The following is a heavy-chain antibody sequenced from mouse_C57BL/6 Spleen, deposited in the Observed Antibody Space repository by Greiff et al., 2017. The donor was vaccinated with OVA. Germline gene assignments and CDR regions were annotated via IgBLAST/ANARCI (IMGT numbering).Heavy chain of an antibody. Sequence: EVQLQQSGPELVKPGASVKISCKASGYSFTGYYMNWVKQSPEKSLEWIGEINPSTGGTTYNQKFKAKATLTVDKSSSTAYMQLKSLTSEDSAVYYCARNLGRNCFAYWGQGTLVTVSA. V-gene: IGHV1-42*01. D-gene: IGHD4-1*01. J-gene: IGHJ3*01. CDR3: ARNLGRNCFAY. CDR2: INPSTGGT. CDR1: GYSFTGYY.